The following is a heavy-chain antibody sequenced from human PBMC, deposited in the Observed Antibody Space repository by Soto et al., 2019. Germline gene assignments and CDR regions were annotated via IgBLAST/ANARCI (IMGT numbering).Heavy chain of an antibody. Sequence: EVQLLESGGGLVQPGGSLRLSCAASGFTFSSYAMSWVRQAPGKGLEWVSAISGSGGSTYYADSVKGRFTISRDNSKNTLYLQRNSLRAEDTAVYYCANEFRTHYDFWSPGKNYYGMDVWGQGTTVTVSS. CDR3: ANEFRTHYDFWSPGKNYYGMDV. CDR1: GFTFSSYA. J-gene: IGHJ6*02. D-gene: IGHD3-3*01. CDR2: ISGSGGST. V-gene: IGHV3-23*01.